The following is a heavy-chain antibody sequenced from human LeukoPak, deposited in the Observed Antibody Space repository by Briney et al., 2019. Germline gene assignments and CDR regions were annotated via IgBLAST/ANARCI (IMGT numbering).Heavy chain of an antibody. CDR3: ARGDDSSGYYYEGAFDI. V-gene: IGHV4-59*01. D-gene: IGHD3-22*01. CDR2: IYYSGST. CDR1: GGSISSYY. J-gene: IGHJ3*02. Sequence: PSETLSLTCTVSGGSISSYYWSWIRQPPGKGLEWIGYIYYSGSTNYNPSLKSRVTISVDTSKNQFSLKLSSVTAADTAVYYCARGDDSSGYYYEGAFDIWGQGTMVTVPS.